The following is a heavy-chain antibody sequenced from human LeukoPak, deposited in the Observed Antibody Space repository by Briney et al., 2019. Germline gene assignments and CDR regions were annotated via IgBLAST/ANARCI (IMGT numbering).Heavy chain of an antibody. CDR1: GASITNGYY. CDR3: ARLGYCNRLCCYGWLDP. D-gene: IGHD2/OR15-2a*01. J-gene: IGHJ5*02. CDR2: IYHSGST. Sequence: SETLSLTCTVSGASITNGYYWGWIRQSPGKGLEWIGSIYHSGSTYRNPSLQSRVSMSADTSNNQFSLTLSSVTAADTAVYYCARLGYCNRLCCYGWLDPWGQGTLVTVSS. V-gene: IGHV4-38-2*02.